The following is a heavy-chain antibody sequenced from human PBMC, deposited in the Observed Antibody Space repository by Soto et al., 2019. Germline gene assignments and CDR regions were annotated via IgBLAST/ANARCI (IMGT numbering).Heavy chain of an antibody. V-gene: IGHV5-10-1*01. CDR3: ARPQGGTDWLDP. D-gene: IGHD1-7*01. CDR1: GYSFTSYW. CDR2: IDPSDSYT. Sequence: GESLKISCKASGYSFTSYWIIWVRQMPGRGLEWMGRIDPSDSYTDYNPAFQGHIIISSDKSTSTVYIQLTTLKASDNGMYYCARPQGGTDWLDPWGQGTLVTVSS. J-gene: IGHJ5*02.